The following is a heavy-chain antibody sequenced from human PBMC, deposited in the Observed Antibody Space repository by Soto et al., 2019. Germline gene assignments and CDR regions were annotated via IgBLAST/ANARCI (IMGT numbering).Heavy chain of an antibody. CDR3: ARRSYYGSYGLDV. D-gene: IGHD3-10*01. CDR2: MYYSGST. J-gene: IGHJ6*02. V-gene: IGHV4-30-4*01. CDR1: VVSISSGDHY. Sequence: SETLSLTCTFSVVSISSGDHYCSWIRQPPGKGLEWIGYMYYSGSTYFNPSLKSRVTISVDTSKNQFSLKLGSVTAADTAVYYCARRSYYGSYGLDVWGHGTTVNV.